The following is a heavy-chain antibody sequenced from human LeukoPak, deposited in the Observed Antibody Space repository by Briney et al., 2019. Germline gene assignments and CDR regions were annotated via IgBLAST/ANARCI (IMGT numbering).Heavy chain of an antibody. V-gene: IGHV3-30*04. J-gene: IGHJ5*02. D-gene: IGHD1-26*01. CDR1: GYTFTSYA. Sequence: SCKASGYTFTSYAMHWVRQAPGKGLEWVAVISYDGSNKYYADSVKGRFTISRDNSKNTLYLQMNSLRAEDTAVYYCAVGSSDGFDPWGQGTLVTVSS. CDR2: ISYDGSNK. CDR3: AVGSSDGFDP.